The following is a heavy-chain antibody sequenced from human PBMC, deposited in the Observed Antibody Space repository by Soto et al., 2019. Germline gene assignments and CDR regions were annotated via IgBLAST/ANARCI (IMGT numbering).Heavy chain of an antibody. Sequence: QITLKESGPTLVRPAQTLTLTCDFSGFSLSTYHMGVAWIRQPPGKALEWLALLYWDDDTRYSTSLKDRLAISQDTSNNQLVLTITNIDPGDSATYFCAHAGDYDLLTFDHWGPGTLVTVSS. V-gene: IGHV2-5*02. CDR2: LYWDDDT. J-gene: IGHJ4*01. D-gene: IGHD4-17*01. CDR3: AHAGDYDLLTFDH. CDR1: GFSLSTYHMG.